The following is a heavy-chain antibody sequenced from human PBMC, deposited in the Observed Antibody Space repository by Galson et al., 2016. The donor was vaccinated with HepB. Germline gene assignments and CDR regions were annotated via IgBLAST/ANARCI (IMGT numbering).Heavy chain of an antibody. J-gene: IGHJ3*01. CDR1: GDTFTTYW. D-gene: IGHD4-17*01. CDR2: INPSGSDI. Sequence: QSGAEVKKPGETLKISCQGSGDTFTTYWIGWVRHMPGKGLEWMGIINPSGSDIRYNPSFEGQVTISADKSISTAYLQWTSLKASDTAIYYCARRAYYGAFDACDVWGQGTVVTVS. V-gene: IGHV5-51*01. CDR3: ARRAYYGAFDACDV.